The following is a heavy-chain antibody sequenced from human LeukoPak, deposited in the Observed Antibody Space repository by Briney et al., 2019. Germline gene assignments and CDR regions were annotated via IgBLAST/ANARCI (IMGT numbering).Heavy chain of an antibody. D-gene: IGHD2-15*01. Sequence: SETLSLTCVVLGGPLNGYYWNWIRQSPEKGLEWIGEINQSGTTNYNPSLKSRATIAVDMSKNQFSLKLSSVTAADTAMYYCATLKPFCFTPTCYLNAFDIWGPGTLVTVSS. CDR3: ATLKPFCFTPTCYLNAFDI. CDR1: GGPLNGYY. J-gene: IGHJ3*02. CDR2: INQSGTT. V-gene: IGHV4-34*01.